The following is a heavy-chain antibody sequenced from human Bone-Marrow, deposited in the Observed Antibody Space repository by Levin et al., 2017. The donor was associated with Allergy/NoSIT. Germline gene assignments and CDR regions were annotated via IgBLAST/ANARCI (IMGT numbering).Heavy chain of an antibody. D-gene: IGHD4-17*01. Sequence: PGGSLRLSCKASGYIFSNYAIHWVRQAPGQGLEWMGWINTNNGNPTYARGFRGRFVFSLDTSVSTAYLQINKLDAGDTAVYFCAKGVTTVLPWDSWGQGTQVTVSS. J-gene: IGHJ4*02. V-gene: IGHV7-4-1*02. CDR2: INTNNGNP. CDR3: AKGVTTVLPWDS. CDR1: GYIFSNYA.